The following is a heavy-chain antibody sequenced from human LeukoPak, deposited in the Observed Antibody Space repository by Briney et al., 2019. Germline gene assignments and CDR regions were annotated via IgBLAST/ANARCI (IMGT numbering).Heavy chain of an antibody. J-gene: IGHJ4*02. V-gene: IGHV1-8*03. CDR3: AGRLDCTNGGCFNYFSFDY. CDR1: GYTFSSYD. CDR2: MNPNSGNT. D-gene: IGHD2-8*01. Sequence: ASVKVSCMASGYTFSSYDFNGVRQATGRGLEWVGWMNPNSGNTGYAQKFQGRVTITRNTTITTTYMELSSLRSEDTAVYYCAGRLDCTNGGCFNYFSFDYWGQGTLVTVSS.